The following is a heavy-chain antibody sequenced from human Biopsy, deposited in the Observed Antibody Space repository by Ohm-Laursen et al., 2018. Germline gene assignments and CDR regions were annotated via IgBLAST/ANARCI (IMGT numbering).Heavy chain of an antibody. CDR2: IYYSGTT. CDR1: GGSISSYY. CDR3: ARDDAVTVIRGLYY. V-gene: IGHV4-59*01. D-gene: IGHD2-21*02. J-gene: IGHJ4*02. Sequence: TLSLTCTVSGGSISSYYWNWIRQPPGKGLEWIGYIYYSGTTDHSPSLKSRVTISIDKSKNQFFLRLSSVTAEDMAVYYCARDDAVTVIRGLYYWGQGALVTVSS.